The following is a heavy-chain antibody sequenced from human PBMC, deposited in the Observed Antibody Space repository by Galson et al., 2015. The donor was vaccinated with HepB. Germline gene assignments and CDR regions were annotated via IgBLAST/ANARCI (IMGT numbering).Heavy chain of an antibody. CDR1: GYTFTSYY. D-gene: IGHD4-23*01. V-gene: IGHV1-46*04. J-gene: IGHJ4*02. Sequence: SVKVSCKASGYTFTSYYMHWVRQAPGQGLEWMGIINPSGGSTSYAQKLQGRVTMTRDTSTSTVYMELTSLRSEDTAVYYCARDPVVTPGMFDYWGQGTLVTVSS. CDR2: INPSGGST. CDR3: ARDPVVTPGMFDY.